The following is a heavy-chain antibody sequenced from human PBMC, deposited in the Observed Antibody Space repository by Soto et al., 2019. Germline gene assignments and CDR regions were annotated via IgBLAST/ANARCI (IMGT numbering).Heavy chain of an antibody. CDR2: IFYTGST. CDR3: ARDMRGSGSYYIYGMDV. D-gene: IGHD3-10*01. J-gene: IGHJ6*02. V-gene: IGHV4-31*03. CDR1: GGSISSGGYY. Sequence: PSETLSLTCTVSGGSISSGGYYWSWIRQHPGKGLEWIGYIFYTGSTYYNPSLKSRVTISVDTSKNQFSLKLSSVTAADTAVYYCARDMRGSGSYYIYGMDVWGQGTTVTVSS.